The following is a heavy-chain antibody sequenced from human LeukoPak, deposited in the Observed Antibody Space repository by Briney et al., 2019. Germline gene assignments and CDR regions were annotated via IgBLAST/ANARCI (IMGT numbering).Heavy chain of an antibody. Sequence: RASVKVSCKASGYTFTSYGISWVRQAPGQGLEWMGWISAYNGNTNFAQRLQGRVTMTTDTSTSTAYMELRSLRSDDTAVYYCARVQAVAGWAPGNFDYWGQGTLVTVSS. CDR2: ISAYNGNT. J-gene: IGHJ4*02. CDR3: ARVQAVAGWAPGNFDY. D-gene: IGHD6-19*01. V-gene: IGHV1-18*01. CDR1: GYTFTSYG.